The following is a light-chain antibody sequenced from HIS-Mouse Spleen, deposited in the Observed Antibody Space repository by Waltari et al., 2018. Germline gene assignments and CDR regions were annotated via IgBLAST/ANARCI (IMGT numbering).Light chain of an antibody. Sequence: DIQMTQSPSSLSASVGDRVTITCRASQSISSYLNWYQQKPGKAPKLLIYAASSLQSGVPSRFSGSGSGTDFTLTISSLQPEDFATYYCQQSYSTPRTFGQGIKLEIK. V-gene: IGKV1-39*01. CDR2: AAS. CDR1: QSISSY. J-gene: IGKJ2*01. CDR3: QQSYSTPRT.